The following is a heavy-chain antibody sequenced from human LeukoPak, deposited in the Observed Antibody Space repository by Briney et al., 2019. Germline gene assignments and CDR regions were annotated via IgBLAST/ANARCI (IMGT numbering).Heavy chain of an antibody. Sequence: PSETLSLTCAVAGGSISSGGYSWSWIRQPPGKGLEWIGYIYYSGSTNYNPSLKSRVTISVDTSKNQFSLKLSSVIAADTAVYYCARATFLFWDPRPSVHFDYWGQGTLVTVSS. CDR3: ARATFLFWDPRPSVHFDY. V-gene: IGHV4-61*08. CDR1: GGSISSGGYS. D-gene: IGHD3-3*01. CDR2: IYYSGST. J-gene: IGHJ4*02.